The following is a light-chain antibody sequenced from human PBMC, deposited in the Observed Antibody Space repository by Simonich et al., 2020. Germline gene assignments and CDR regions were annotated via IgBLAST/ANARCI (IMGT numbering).Light chain of an antibody. V-gene: IGKV4-1*01. CDR3: QQYYSTPFT. Sequence: DIVMTQSPDSLAVSLGERATLNCKSSQSVLYSSNNKTYLAWYQQKPGQPPQLRIYWASTRESGVPDRFSGSGSGTDFTLTISSLHAEDVAVYYCQQYYSTPFTFGPGTKVDIK. J-gene: IGKJ3*01. CDR2: WAS. CDR1: QSVLYSSNNKTY.